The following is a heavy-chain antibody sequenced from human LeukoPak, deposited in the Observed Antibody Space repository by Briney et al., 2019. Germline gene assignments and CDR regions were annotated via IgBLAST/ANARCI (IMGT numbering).Heavy chain of an antibody. D-gene: IGHD3-3*01. V-gene: IGHV1-2*02. Sequence: VASAKVSCKASGYTFTDYYIHWVRQAPGQGLEWVGWIDPNSGGTDSAQKFQGRVTMTRDTSIRTAYMELSRLTSDDTAVYYCARGSTVSGGPKLASDHWGQGTLVTVSS. CDR1: GYTFTDYY. CDR3: ARGSTVSGGPKLASDH. CDR2: IDPNSGGT. J-gene: IGHJ4*02.